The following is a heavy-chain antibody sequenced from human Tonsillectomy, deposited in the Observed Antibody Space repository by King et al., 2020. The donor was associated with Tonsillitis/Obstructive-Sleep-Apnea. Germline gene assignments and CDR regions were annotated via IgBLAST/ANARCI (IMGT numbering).Heavy chain of an antibody. Sequence: VQLVESGGGLVKPGGSLRLSCAASGFSFSNIWMSWVRQAPGKGLEWVGRIKSKTDGGTTDYAAPVKGRFTISRDDSKNTLYLQMNSLKTEDTAVYYCSTIANWGFVNYYYYYMDVGGKGTTVTVSS. CDR3: STIANWGFVNYYYYYMDV. V-gene: IGHV3-15*07. CDR1: GFSFSNIW. CDR2: IKSKTDGGTT. D-gene: IGHD7-27*01. J-gene: IGHJ6*03.